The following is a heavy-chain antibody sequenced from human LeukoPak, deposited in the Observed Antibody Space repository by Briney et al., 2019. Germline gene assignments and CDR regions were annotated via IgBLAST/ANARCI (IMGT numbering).Heavy chain of an antibody. J-gene: IGHJ4*02. CDR3: ASGRDIAAAGRWKYFDY. CDR2: IYHSGST. D-gene: IGHD6-13*01. Sequence: PSGTLSLTCAVSGGSISSSNWWSWVRQPPGKGLEWIGEIYHSGSTNYNPSLKSRVTISVDKSKNQFSLKLSSVTAADTAVYYCASGRDIAAAGRWKYFDYWGQGTLVTVSS. V-gene: IGHV4-4*02. CDR1: GGSISSSNW.